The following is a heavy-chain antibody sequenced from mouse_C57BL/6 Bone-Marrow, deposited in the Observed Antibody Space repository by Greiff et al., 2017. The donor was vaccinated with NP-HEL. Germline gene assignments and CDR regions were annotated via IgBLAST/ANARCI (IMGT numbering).Heavy chain of an antibody. CDR3: SRYYYGSSYWYFDV. D-gene: IGHD1-1*01. CDR1: GYTFTSYW. V-gene: IGHV1-53*01. J-gene: IGHJ1*03. CDR2: INPSNGGT. Sequence: QVQLQQPGTELVKPGASVKLSCKASGYTFTSYWMHWVKQRPGQGLEWIGNINPSNGGTKYNEKFKSKATLTVDKSSSTAYMQLRSLTSEDSAVYYCSRYYYGSSYWYFDVWGTGPTVTVSS.